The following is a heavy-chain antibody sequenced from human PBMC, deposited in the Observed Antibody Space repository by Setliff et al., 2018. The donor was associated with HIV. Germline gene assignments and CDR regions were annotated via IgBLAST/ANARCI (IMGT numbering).Heavy chain of an antibody. Sequence: PGGSLRLSCIASGFTFSYSGMHWVRQAPGKGLEWVAALSGSGGNTWYAASVRGRFTISRDNSKNTLYLQMNSLRPEDTAVYYCAKDRVSGNLWLREPIDYRGQGTLVTVSS. CDR2: LSGSGGNT. CDR1: GFTFSYSG. D-gene: IGHD5-18*01. J-gene: IGHJ4*02. V-gene: IGHV3-23*01. CDR3: AKDRVSGNLWLREPIDY.